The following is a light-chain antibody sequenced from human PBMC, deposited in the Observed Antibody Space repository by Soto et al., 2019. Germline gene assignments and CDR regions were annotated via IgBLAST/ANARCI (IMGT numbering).Light chain of an antibody. CDR1: QSVSNNY. CDR2: GAS. J-gene: IGKJ1*01. Sequence: EIVLTQSPGTLSLSPGERATLSCRASQSVSNNYLAWYQQKPGQAPRLLIYGASNRATGIPDRFSGSGSGTDFTLTISSLQPEDFATYYCQQSYSPPQTFGQGTKVDIK. V-gene: IGKV3-20*01. CDR3: QQSYSPPQT.